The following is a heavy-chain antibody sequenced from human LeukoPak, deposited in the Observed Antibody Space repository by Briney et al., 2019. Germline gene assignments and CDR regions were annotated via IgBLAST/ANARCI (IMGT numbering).Heavy chain of an antibody. V-gene: IGHV4-59*08. CDR1: GGSISNYY. D-gene: IGHD3-10*01. CDR2: IYYSGAT. Sequence: SETLSLTCTVSGGSISNYYWSWIRQPPGKGLEWIGHIYYSGATKYNPSLKSRITISVDTSKNQFSLMLSSVTAADTAVYYCARFGIAVVRGGKYYFDYWGQGTLVTVSS. CDR3: ARFGIAVVRGGKYYFDY. J-gene: IGHJ4*02.